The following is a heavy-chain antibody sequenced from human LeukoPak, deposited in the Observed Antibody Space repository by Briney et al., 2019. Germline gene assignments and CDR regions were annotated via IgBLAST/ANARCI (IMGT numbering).Heavy chain of an antibody. D-gene: IGHD3-22*01. Sequence: PGGSLRLSCAASGFTFSSYAMSWVRQAPGKGLEWVSAISGSGGSTYYADSVKGRFTISRDNSKNTLYLQMNSLRAEDTAVYYCAKDFPSSGYYPDAFDIWGQGTMVTVSS. J-gene: IGHJ3*02. CDR2: ISGSGGST. CDR3: AKDFPSSGYYPDAFDI. V-gene: IGHV3-23*01. CDR1: GFTFSSYA.